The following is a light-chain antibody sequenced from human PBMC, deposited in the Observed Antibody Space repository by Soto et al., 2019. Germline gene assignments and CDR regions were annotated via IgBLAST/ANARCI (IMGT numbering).Light chain of an antibody. CDR3: QHYNNWPPYT. CDR2: GAS. V-gene: IGKV3-15*01. Sequence: EIVMTQSPATLSVSPGERATLSCRASQSVSSNLAWYQQKPAQAPRLLIYGASTRATGIPARFSGSGSGTEFTLTITSLQSEDFAVYYCQHYNNWPPYTFGQGTNLEIK. J-gene: IGKJ2*01. CDR1: QSVSSN.